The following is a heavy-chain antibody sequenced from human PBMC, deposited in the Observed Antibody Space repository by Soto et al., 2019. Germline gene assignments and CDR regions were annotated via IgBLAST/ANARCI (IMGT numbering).Heavy chain of an antibody. D-gene: IGHD2-15*01. Sequence: SQTLSLTCAISGDSVSSNSAAWNWIRQSPSRGLEWLGRTYYRSKWYNDYAVSVKSRITINPDTSKNQFSLQLNSVTPEDTAVYYCARENCSGGSCYQSWYFDLWGRGTLVTVSS. CDR1: GDSVSSNSAA. V-gene: IGHV6-1*01. CDR2: TYYRSKWYN. J-gene: IGHJ2*01. CDR3: ARENCSGGSCYQSWYFDL.